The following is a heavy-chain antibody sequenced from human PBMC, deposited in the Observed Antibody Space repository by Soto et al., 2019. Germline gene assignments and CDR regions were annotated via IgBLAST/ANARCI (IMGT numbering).Heavy chain of an antibody. CDR3: ARWAAGFDY. Sequence: ASVKFSCKAPGYTFTSYGISWVRQAPGQVLECMVWISAYNGNTNYXXKLQGRVXXTTDTSTSTAXMELSXLRSEDTAVYYCARWAAGFDYWCQGTLVTVSS. D-gene: IGHD6-13*01. J-gene: IGHJ4*02. V-gene: IGHV1-18*01. CDR1: GYTFTSYG. CDR2: ISAYNGNT.